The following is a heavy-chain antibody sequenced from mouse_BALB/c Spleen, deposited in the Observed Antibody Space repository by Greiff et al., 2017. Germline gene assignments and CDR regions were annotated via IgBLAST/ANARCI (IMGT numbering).Heavy chain of an antibody. CDR1: GYTFTSYW. J-gene: IGHJ3*01. Sequence: DLVKPGASVKLSCKASGYTFTSYWINWIKQRPGQGLEWIGRIAPGSGSTYYNEMFKGKATLTVDKSSSTAYMELRSLTSEDSAVYYCAREGSSGYWFAYWGQGTLVTVSA. CDR3: AREGSSGYWFAY. V-gene: IGHV1S41*01. D-gene: IGHD3-1*01. CDR2: IAPGSGST.